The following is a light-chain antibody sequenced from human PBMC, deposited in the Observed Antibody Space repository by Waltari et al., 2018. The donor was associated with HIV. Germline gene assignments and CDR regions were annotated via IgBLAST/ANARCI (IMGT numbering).Light chain of an antibody. Sequence: QSALTQPASVSGSPGQSITISCTGTSSDVGGYNYVSWYQQHPGKAPKHMIFEVSNRPSGFSNRFSGSNSVNTASLTISGLQAEDEADYYCSSYTTRSTPDPNWVFGGGTKLTVL. CDR1: SSDVGGYNY. J-gene: IGLJ3*02. CDR3: SSYTTRSTPDPNWV. CDR2: EVS. V-gene: IGLV2-14*01.